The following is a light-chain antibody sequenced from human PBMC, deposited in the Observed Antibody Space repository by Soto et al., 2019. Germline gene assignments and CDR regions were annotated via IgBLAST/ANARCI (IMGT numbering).Light chain of an antibody. J-gene: IGKJ4*01. CDR1: LSLRHFNGNNY. V-gene: IGKV2-28*01. CDR3: MQSVQSPLT. CDR2: LGS. Sequence: DIAMTQSPLSLRVTSGEPAAISCRSSLSLRHFNGNNYVDWYQQKQGQPPQILIYLGSKRASGVPDRFSGSGSGTDCTLQISSVEAEDVGVYYCMQSVQSPLTFGEGTKVDIK.